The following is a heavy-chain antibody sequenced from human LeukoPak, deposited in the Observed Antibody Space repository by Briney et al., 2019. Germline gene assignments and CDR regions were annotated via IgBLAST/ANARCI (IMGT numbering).Heavy chain of an antibody. CDR3: AKGGYCSSTSCYVGWFDP. CDR2: ISGGGGST. J-gene: IGHJ5*02. CDR1: GFTFNNYA. Sequence: PGGSLRLSCAASGFTFNNYAMSWVRQAPGKGLEWVSVISGGGGSTYYADSVKGRFTISRDNSKNTLFLQMNSLRAEDTAVYYCAKGGYCSSTSCYVGWFDPWGQGTLVTVSS. V-gene: IGHV3-23*01. D-gene: IGHD2-2*01.